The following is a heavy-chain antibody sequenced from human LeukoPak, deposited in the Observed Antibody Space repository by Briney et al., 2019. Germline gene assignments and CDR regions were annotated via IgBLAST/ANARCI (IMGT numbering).Heavy chain of an antibody. CDR2: ISGSGGST. Sequence: GGSLRLSCAASGFTFSSYAMSWVRQAPGKGLEWVSAISGSGGSTYYADSVKGRFTISRDNSKHTLYLQMNSLRAEDTAVYYCAKDLDGVTTMTTDYWGQGTLVTVSS. V-gene: IGHV3-23*01. CDR3: AKDLDGVTTMTTDY. J-gene: IGHJ4*02. D-gene: IGHD1-1*01. CDR1: GFTFSSYA.